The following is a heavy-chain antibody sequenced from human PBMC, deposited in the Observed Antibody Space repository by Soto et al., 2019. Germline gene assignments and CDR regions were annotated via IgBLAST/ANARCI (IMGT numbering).Heavy chain of an antibody. D-gene: IGHD3-3*01. Sequence: EVQLLESGGGLVQPGGSLRLSCTASGCTFTIYAMSWVRQAPGKGLEWVSAISGSGGSPYYADSVKGRFTISRDNSKYTLYLQMNSLRAEDTAVYYCATPGSLHYDFWTAPVNYWGQGTLVTVSS. CDR3: ATPGSLHYDFWTAPVNY. CDR2: ISGSGGSP. V-gene: IGHV3-23*01. J-gene: IGHJ4*02. CDR1: GCTFTIYA.